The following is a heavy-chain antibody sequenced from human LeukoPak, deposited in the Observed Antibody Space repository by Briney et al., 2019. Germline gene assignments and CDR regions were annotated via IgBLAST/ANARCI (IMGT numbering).Heavy chain of an antibody. CDR2: ISSTGGAT. D-gene: IGHD6-25*01. CDR3: AKHRAARTAPDAFDI. CDR1: GFTFSTYD. Sequence: GGSLRLSCAASGFTFSTYDMSWVRQAPGKGLEWVSSISSTGGATHYADSVKGRFSISRDNSENTLYFQMNSLRAEDTAVYFCAKHRAARTAPDAFDIWGQGTPVTVS. V-gene: IGHV3-23*01. J-gene: IGHJ3*02.